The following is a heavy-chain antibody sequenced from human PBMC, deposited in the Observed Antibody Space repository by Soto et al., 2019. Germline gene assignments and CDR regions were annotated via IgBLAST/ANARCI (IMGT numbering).Heavy chain of an antibody. CDR3: AKLVPD. Sequence: GGSRGLSCAASGVTFSSSAMSWVRQAPGKGLEWVSAITGSGGSTYYADSVKGRFTISRDTSRNTLYLQMDSLRAEDTAVYYCAKLVPDWGQGTLVTVSS. V-gene: IGHV3-23*01. CDR2: ITGSGGST. J-gene: IGHJ4*02. CDR1: GVTFSSSA.